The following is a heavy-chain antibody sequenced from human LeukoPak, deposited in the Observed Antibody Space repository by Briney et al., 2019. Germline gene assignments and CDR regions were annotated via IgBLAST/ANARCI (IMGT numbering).Heavy chain of an antibody. V-gene: IGHV1-46*01. J-gene: IGHJ4*02. CDR1: RYTFTSYC. D-gene: IGHD2-15*01. CDR3: ARDRSPSARYFNY. Sequence: ASVKVSCKTSRYTFTSYCMNWVRQAPGQGLEWMGMINPSGGSTSYAQKFQGRVTMTRDTSTSTVYMELNSLTSEDTALYYCARDRSPSARYFNYWGQGTLVTVSS. CDR2: INPSGGST.